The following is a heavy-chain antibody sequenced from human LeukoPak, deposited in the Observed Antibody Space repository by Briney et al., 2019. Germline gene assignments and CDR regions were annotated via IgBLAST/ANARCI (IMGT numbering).Heavy chain of an antibody. Sequence: PGGSLRLSCAASGFTFSSYGMHWVRQAPGKGLEWVAFIRYDGSNKYYADSVKGRFTISRDNSKNTLYLQMNSLRAEDTAVYYCAVRPVLRFLEWLSVVILHWGQGTLVTVSS. CDR2: IRYDGSNK. V-gene: IGHV3-30*02. CDR3: AVRPVLRFLEWLSVVILH. D-gene: IGHD3-3*01. CDR1: GFTFSSYG. J-gene: IGHJ4*02.